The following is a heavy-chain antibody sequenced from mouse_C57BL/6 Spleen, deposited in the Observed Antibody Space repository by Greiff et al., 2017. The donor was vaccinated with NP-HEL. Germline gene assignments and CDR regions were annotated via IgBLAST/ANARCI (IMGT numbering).Heavy chain of an antibody. CDR2: ISSGGSYT. Sequence: EVQGVESGGDLVKPGGSLKLSCAASGFTFSSYGMSWVRQTPDKRLEWVATISSGGSYTYYPDSVKGRFTISRDNAKNTLYLQMGSLKSEDTAMYYCARQRDYGPSYAMDYWGQGTSVTVSS. J-gene: IGHJ4*01. D-gene: IGHD1-1*02. V-gene: IGHV5-6*01. CDR3: ARQRDYGPSYAMDY. CDR1: GFTFSSYG.